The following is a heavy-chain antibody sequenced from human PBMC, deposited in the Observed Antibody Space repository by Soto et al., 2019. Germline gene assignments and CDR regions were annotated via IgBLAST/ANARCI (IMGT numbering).Heavy chain of an antibody. V-gene: IGHV4-59*01. D-gene: IGHD3-10*01. CDR2: IYHSGTT. J-gene: IGHJ5*02. Sequence: TLSLTCTVSGGSLSSFYWGWIRRPPGKGLEWIGYIYHSGTTRYNSSLKSRVTMSVDSSKNEFSLKLTSVTAADTAVYYCARGVRLLWFGEFRNWFDPWGQGTLVTVSS. CDR3: ARGVRLLWFGEFRNWFDP. CDR1: GGSLSSFY.